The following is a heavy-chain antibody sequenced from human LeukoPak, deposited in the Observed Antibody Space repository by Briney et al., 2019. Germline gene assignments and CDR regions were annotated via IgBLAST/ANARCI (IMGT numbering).Heavy chain of an antibody. J-gene: IGHJ4*02. CDR1: GFTFSSYA. CDR3: AKETADWPRNRMFDF. D-gene: IGHD1-14*01. Sequence: GSLRLSCAASGFTFSSYAMSWVRQPPGKGLEWVSGISRSAETTHYADSVKGRFTISRDNSRNSLFLQMSSLRAEDTALYYCAKETADWPRNRMFDFWGQGTPVTVSS. CDR2: ISRSAETT. V-gene: IGHV3-23*01.